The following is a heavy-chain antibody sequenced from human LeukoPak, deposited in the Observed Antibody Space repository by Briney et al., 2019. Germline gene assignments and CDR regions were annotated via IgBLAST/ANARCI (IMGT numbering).Heavy chain of an antibody. Sequence: ASVKVSRKASGYTFTDYYMHWVRQAPGQGLEYMGWINPNSGGTDYAQKFQGRVTMTSDTSISTAYMELSSLRSDDTAVYYCARDTTGNNFEYWGQGTLVTVSS. V-gene: IGHV1-2*02. D-gene: IGHD1-1*01. CDR2: INPNSGGT. J-gene: IGHJ4*02. CDR3: ARDTTGNNFEY. CDR1: GYTFTDYY.